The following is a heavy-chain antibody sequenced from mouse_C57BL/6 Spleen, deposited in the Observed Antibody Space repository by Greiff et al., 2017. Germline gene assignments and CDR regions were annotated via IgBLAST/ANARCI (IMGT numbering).Heavy chain of an antibody. D-gene: IGHD2-2*01. CDR3: ADYAYEFAD. CDR2: IYPGDGDT. CDR1: GYAFSSSW. J-gene: IGHJ3*01. V-gene: IGHV1-82*01. Sequence: QVQLQQSGPELVKPGASVKISCKASGYAFSSSWMNWVKQRPGKGLEWIGRIYPGDGDTNYNGKFKGKATLTADKSSSTAYMQLSSLPSEDSAVYFCADYAYEFADWGQGTLVTVSA.